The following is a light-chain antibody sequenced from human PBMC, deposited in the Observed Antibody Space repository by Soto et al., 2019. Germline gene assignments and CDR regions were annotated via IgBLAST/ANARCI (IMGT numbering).Light chain of an antibody. V-gene: IGKV4-1*01. J-gene: IGKJ1*01. CDR3: QQYYSTPRT. CDR1: QSILYSSNNKNY. CDR2: WAS. Sequence: DIVMTQSPDSLAVSLGERATINCKSSQSILYSSNNKNYLAWYQQKPGQSPKLILYWASTRESGVPDRFSGSGSATDFTLAISSLQAEDVAVYYCQQYYSTPRTFDQVTKVAIK.